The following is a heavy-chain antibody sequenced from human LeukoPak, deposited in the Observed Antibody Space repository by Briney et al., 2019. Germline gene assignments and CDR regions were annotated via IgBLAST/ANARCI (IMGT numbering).Heavy chain of an antibody. V-gene: IGHV3-74*01. Sequence: GGSLRLSCAGSGFTFSSDWMHWVRQAPGKGLVWVSRISTDASSTTYADSVKGRFTISRDNAKDTLYLQMNSLRAEDTAVYYCTGHHQAYSRTYWGQGTLVTVSS. CDR3: TGHHQAYSRTY. CDR2: ISTDASST. CDR1: GFTFSSDW. J-gene: IGHJ4*02. D-gene: IGHD4-11*01.